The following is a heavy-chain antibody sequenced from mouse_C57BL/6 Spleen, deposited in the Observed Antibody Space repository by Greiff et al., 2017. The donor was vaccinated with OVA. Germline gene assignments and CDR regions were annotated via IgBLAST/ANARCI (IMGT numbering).Heavy chain of an antibody. Sequence: VQLQQPGAELVKPGASVKLSCKASGYTFTSYWMHWVKQRPGQGLEWIGMIHPNSGSTNYNEKFKSKATLTVDKSSSTAYMQLSSLTSEDSAVYYCASSYSNYGAMDYWGQGTSVTVSS. D-gene: IGHD2-5*01. V-gene: IGHV1-64*01. CDR1: GYTFTSYW. CDR2: IHPNSGST. CDR3: ASSYSNYGAMDY. J-gene: IGHJ4*01.